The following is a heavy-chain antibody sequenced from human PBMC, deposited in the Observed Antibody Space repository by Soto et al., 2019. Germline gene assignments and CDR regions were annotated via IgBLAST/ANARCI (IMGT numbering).Heavy chain of an antibody. D-gene: IGHD2-15*01. CDR3: ARPGDCSGGTCYHFFDY. Sequence: EVQLVESGGGLVKPGGSLRLSCAASGFTFTSYSMNWVRQAPGKGLEWVSSTSSSSSYIYYADSVRGRFTISRDNAKNSLYLQMNSLRAEDTAVYYCARPGDCSGGTCYHFFDYWGQGTLVTVSS. V-gene: IGHV3-21*01. CDR1: GFTFTSYS. CDR2: TSSSSSYI. J-gene: IGHJ4*02.